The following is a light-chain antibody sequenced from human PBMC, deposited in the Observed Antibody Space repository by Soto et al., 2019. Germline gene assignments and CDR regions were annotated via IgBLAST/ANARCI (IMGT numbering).Light chain of an antibody. CDR3: CSYAGRSTWV. Sequence: QSALTQPASVSGSPGQSITISCTGTSSDVGSYNFVSWYQQHPDKAPKLMIYEVSKRPSGVSDRFSGSKSGNTASLTISGLQAEDAADYYCCSYAGRSTWVFGGGTKLTVL. CDR1: SSDVGSYNF. V-gene: IGLV2-23*02. J-gene: IGLJ3*02. CDR2: EVS.